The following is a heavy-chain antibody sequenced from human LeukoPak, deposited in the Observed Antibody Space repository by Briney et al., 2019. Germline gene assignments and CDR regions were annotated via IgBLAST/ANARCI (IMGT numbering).Heavy chain of an antibody. CDR3: ARSGHYDFWSGYPSDYYYYYMDV. CDR1: GGTFSSYA. Sequence: GASEKVSCKASGGTFSSYAISWVRQAPGQGLEWMGGIIPIFGTANYAQKFQGRVTITTDESTSTAYMELSSLRSEDTAVYYCARSGHYDFWSGYPSDYYYYYMDVWGKGTTVTVSS. CDR2: IIPIFGTA. D-gene: IGHD3-3*01. V-gene: IGHV1-69*05. J-gene: IGHJ6*03.